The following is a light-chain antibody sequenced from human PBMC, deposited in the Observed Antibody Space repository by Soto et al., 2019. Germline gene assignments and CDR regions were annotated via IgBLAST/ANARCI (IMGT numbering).Light chain of an antibody. V-gene: IGLV2-11*01. Sequence: QSALTQPRSVSGSPGQSVTISCTGTSSDVGRYNHVSWYQQPPGKAPKLIIYDVFRRPSGVPDRFSGSKSGNTASLTISGLQAEDEADYYCQSYDSTLSARYVFGTGTKLTVL. CDR1: SSDVGRYNH. CDR2: DVF. CDR3: QSYDSTLSARYV. J-gene: IGLJ1*01.